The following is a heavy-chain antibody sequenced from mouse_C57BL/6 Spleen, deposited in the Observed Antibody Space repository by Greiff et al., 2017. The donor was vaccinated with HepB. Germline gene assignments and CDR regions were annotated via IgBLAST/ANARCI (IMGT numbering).Heavy chain of an antibody. V-gene: IGHV5-2*01. D-gene: IGHD3-2*02. J-gene: IGHJ3*01. CDR1: EYEFPSHD. Sequence: EVKLMESGGGLVQPGESLKLSCESNEYEFPSHDMSWVRKTPEKRLELVAAINSDGGSTYYPDTMERRFIISRDNTKKTLYLQMSSLRSEDTALYYGARQLRLAWFAYWGQGTLVTVSA. CDR3: ARQLRLAWFAY. CDR2: INSDGGST.